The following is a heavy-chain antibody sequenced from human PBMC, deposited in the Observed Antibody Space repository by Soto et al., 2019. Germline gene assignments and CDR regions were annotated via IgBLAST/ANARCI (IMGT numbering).Heavy chain of an antibody. V-gene: IGHV3-23*01. CDR1: GFTFSSYA. D-gene: IGHD2-15*01. CDR3: GKRRSAGGHFDY. J-gene: IGHJ4*02. CDR2: VSIGGST. Sequence: GGSLRLSCAASGFTFSSYAMGWVRQGPGKGLEWVAVVSIGGSTHYADSVRGRFTISRDNSKNTLSLQMNSLTAEDTAVYFCGKRRSAGGHFDYWGQGALVTISS.